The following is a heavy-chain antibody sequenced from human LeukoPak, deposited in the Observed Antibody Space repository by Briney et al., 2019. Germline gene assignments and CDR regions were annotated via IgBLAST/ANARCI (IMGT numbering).Heavy chain of an antibody. V-gene: IGHV1-18*01. D-gene: IGHD6-13*01. CDR3: ARVIAAAGANWFDP. Sequence: ASVKVSCKASGYTFTSYGITWVRQAPGQGLEWMGSISAYKGNTNYAQKLQGRVTMTTDTSTSTAYMELRSLRSDDTAVYYCARVIAAAGANWFDPWGQGTLVTVSS. J-gene: IGHJ5*02. CDR1: GYTFTSYG. CDR2: ISAYKGNT.